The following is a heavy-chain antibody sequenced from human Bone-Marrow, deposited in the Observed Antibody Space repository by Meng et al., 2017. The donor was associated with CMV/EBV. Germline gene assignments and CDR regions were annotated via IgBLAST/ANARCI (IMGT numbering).Heavy chain of an antibody. Sequence: SETLSLTCTVSGGSISSSSYYWGWIRQPPGKGLEWIGSIYYSGSTYYHPSLKSRVTISVDTSKNQFSLKLSSVTAADTAVYYSARDRLTQDDDSSCYYRDAFDIWGQGRMVTVSS. V-gene: IGHV4-39*07. CDR2: IYYSGST. J-gene: IGHJ3*02. CDR1: GGSISSSSYY. CDR3: ARDRLTQDDDSSCYYRDAFDI. D-gene: IGHD3-22*01.